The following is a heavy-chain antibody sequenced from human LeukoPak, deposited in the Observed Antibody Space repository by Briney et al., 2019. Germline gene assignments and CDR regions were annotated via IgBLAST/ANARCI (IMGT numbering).Heavy chain of an antibody. CDR2: ISSSSSYI. V-gene: IGHV3-21*01. D-gene: IGHD3-9*01. Sequence: GSLRLSCAASGFSFSSYSMSWVRQAPGKGLEWVSSISSSSSYIYSADSVKGRFTISRDNAKNSLYLQMNSLRAEDTAVYYCARSGGILTGYYDNWGQGTLVTVSS. J-gene: IGHJ4*02. CDR1: GFSFSSYS. CDR3: ARSGGILTGYYDN.